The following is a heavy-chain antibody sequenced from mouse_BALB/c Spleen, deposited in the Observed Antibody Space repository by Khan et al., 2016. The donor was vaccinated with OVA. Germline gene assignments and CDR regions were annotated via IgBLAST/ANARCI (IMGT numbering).Heavy chain of an antibody. V-gene: IGHV1S81*02. CDR3: ARIKKIVATYFDY. CDR1: GYTFTSYW. Sequence: QVQLQQSGAELVKAGASVKMSCKASGYTFTSYWMHWVKQRLGQGLEWFAETNPTNGRTYYNEKFKSKATLTVDKSSSTAYMILSGQTFEDSAVYYCARIKKIVATYFDYWGQGTTLTVSS. J-gene: IGHJ2*01. CDR2: TNPTNGRT. D-gene: IGHD1-1*01.